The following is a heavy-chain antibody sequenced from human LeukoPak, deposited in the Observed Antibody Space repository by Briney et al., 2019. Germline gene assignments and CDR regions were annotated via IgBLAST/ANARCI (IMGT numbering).Heavy chain of an antibody. CDR1: GFTFSNYW. V-gene: IGHV3-74*01. CDR3: ARGGDYFDY. J-gene: IGHJ4*02. CDR2: ISSDGRTT. Sequence: GGSLRLSCAASGFTFSNYWMHWVRQVPGKGLVWVSRISSDGRTTIYADSVKGRFTVFRDNAKNSLFLQMTSLTGEDTAVYFCARGGDYFDYWGQGALVTVSS. D-gene: IGHD1-26*01.